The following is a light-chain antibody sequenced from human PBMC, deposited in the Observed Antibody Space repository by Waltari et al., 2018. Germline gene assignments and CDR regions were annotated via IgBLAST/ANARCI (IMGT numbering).Light chain of an antibody. Sequence: TVLTQSPSTLSLSPGESATLSCRASQSVDSSYLASYQQKPGQATRLLIFHASTSAPGILDRCSGDASGTDYTLTITRLQPEDFAVYYCQQYGSSPRHTFGQGTKLEIK. CDR3: QQYGSSPRHT. CDR2: HAS. CDR1: QSVDSSY. J-gene: IGKJ2*01. V-gene: IGKV3-20*01.